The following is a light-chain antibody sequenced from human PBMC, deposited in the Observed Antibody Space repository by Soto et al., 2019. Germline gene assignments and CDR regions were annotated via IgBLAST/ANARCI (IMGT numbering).Light chain of an antibody. V-gene: IGLV1-47*01. J-gene: IGLJ2*01. CDR3: AAWDDSLRAVR. Sequence: QSVLTQPPSASGTPGQRVTISCAGSSSNIGSNYVYWYQQLPGTAHKLLIYRNNQRPSGVPDRFSGSKSGTSASLAISGLRSEDEADYYCAAWDDSLRAVRFGGGTKVTVL. CDR1: SSNIGSNY. CDR2: RNN.